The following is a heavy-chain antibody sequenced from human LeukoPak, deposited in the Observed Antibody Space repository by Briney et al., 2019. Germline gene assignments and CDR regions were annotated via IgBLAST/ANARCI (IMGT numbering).Heavy chain of an antibody. J-gene: IGHJ4*02. CDR2: ISYDGSNK. CDR3: AREYCSGGSCSGWDY. CDR1: GFTFSSYA. D-gene: IGHD2-15*01. V-gene: IGHV3-30-3*01. Sequence: GGSLRLSCAASGFTFSSYAMHWVRQAPGKGLEWVAVISYDGSNKYYADSVKGRFTISRDNSKNTLYLQMNSLRAEDTAVYYCAREYCSGGSCSGWDYWGQGTLVTVSS.